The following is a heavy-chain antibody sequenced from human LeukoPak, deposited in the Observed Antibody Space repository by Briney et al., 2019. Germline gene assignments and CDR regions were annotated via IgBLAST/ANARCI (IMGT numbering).Heavy chain of an antibody. CDR1: GFTFSSYG. CDR3: AKDTMVRGVSDY. J-gene: IGHJ4*02. Sequence: GGSLRLSCAASGFTFSSYGMSWVRQAPGKGLEWVSAISGSGGSTYYADSVKGRFTISRDNSKNTLYLQMNSLRAEDTAVYYCAKDTMVRGVSDYWGQGTLVTVSS. CDR2: ISGSGGST. V-gene: IGHV3-23*01. D-gene: IGHD3-10*01.